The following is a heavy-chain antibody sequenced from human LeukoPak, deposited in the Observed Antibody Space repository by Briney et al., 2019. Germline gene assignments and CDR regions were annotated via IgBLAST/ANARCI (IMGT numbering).Heavy chain of an antibody. Sequence: SETLSLTCTVSGGSISNYYWSWIRQPPGKGLEWIGYVYYNGLTSYNASLRSRLILSVDTARNQVSLKLTSVTAADTAVYYCTRERSTVTFDYWGQGTLVTVSS. J-gene: IGHJ4*02. CDR2: VYYNGLT. V-gene: IGHV4-59*01. CDR1: GGSISNYY. D-gene: IGHD4-17*01. CDR3: TRERSTVTFDY.